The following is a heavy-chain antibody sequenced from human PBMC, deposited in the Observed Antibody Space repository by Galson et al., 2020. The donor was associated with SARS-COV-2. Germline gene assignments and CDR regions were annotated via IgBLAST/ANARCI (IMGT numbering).Heavy chain of an antibody. CDR1: GYTLTELS. J-gene: IGHJ3*01. Sequence: ASVTVSRKVSGYTLTELSMHWLRQPPGKGLAWMGGFHPEDGETINAQKFQGRATMTEDTPTDTAYMELSSLRSEDTAVYDWAASATTGGALAVGRRGSMVSVSS. D-gene: IGHD4-4*01. CDR3: AASATTGGALAV. CDR2: FHPEDGET. V-gene: IGHV1-24*01.